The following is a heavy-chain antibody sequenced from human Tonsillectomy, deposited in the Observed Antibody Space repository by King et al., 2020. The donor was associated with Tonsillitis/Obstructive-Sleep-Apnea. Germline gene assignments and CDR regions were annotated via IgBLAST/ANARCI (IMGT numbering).Heavy chain of an antibody. CDR2: ISSSNSYI. J-gene: IGHJ3*02. CDR1: GFTFSSYN. V-gene: IGHV3-21*01. CDR3: ARDSDDAFDI. Sequence: VQLVESGGGLVEPGGSLRLSCAASGFTFSSYNMNWVRQAPGKGLEWVSSISSSNSYINYADSVKGRFTISRDNARNSLYLQVNSLRAEDTAVYYCARDSDDAFDIWGQGTMVTVAS.